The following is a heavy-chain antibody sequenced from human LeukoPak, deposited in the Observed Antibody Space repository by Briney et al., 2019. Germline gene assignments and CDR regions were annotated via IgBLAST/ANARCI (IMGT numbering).Heavy chain of an antibody. CDR3: ARASRWQGFDY. CDR1: GGSISSYY. J-gene: IGHJ4*02. Sequence: PSETLSLTCTVSGGSISSYYWSWIRQPPGKGLEWIGYIYYSGSTNYNPSLKSRVTISVDTSKNQFSLELSSVTAADTAVYYCARASRWQGFDYWGQGTLVTVSS. V-gene: IGHV4-59*01. CDR2: IYYSGST. D-gene: IGHD4-23*01.